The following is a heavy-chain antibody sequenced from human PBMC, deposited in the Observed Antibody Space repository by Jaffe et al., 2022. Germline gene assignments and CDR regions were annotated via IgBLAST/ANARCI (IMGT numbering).Heavy chain of an antibody. J-gene: IGHJ2*01. CDR3: ASGTGWYSNL. D-gene: IGHD3-10*01. Sequence: EVQLVESGGGLVQPGGSVRLSCAASGFTFINYWMTWVRQAPGKGPQWVANIKQDGSEKYYVDSVKGRFTISRDNAKNSFYLQMNSLRAEDTGLYYCASGTGWYSNLWGRGTLVTVSS. CDR1: GFTFINYW. V-gene: IGHV3-7*01. CDR2: IKQDGSEK.